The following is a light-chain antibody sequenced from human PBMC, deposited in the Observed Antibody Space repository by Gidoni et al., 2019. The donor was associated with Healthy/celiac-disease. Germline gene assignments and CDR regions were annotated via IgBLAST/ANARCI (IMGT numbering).Light chain of an antibody. CDR1: QSVLYSSNKKNY. V-gene: IGKV4-1*01. Sequence: DILITQYPDHLAKSLGERATINCKSSQSVLYSSNKKNYLAWYQQKPGQPPKLLIYWASTRESGVPERFSGSGSGTEFTLTISSLQAEDVAIYYCQQYYSTPFTFGPGTKVDIK. J-gene: IGKJ3*01. CDR3: QQYYSTPFT. CDR2: WAS.